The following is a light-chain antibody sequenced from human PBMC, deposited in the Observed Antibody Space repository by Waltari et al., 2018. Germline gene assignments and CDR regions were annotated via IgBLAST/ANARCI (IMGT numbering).Light chain of an antibody. CDR1: QSLSIY. CDR3: QHYVSLPVT. J-gene: IGKJ1*01. CDR2: HAS. Sequence: EIVLTQSPGTLSLSPGERATLSCRASQSLSIYLAWYQQKPGRAPRLLICHASSRATGLPERCSGSGSGTDFSLAISRLRPEEFAVYYCQHYVSLPVTFGQGTKVEFK. V-gene: IGKV3-20*01.